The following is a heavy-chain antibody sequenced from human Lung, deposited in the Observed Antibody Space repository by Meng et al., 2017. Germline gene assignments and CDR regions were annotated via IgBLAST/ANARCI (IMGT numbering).Heavy chain of an antibody. Sequence: QGQLQRWGPGLFGASGNLPRPSAGYWGSISGSYLSWIRQSPAKGLEWIGKINHGGSTNYNPSLESRVTISVDTPKNQFSLRLTSMTVADTAVYYCARERHSTIIRGVIDFWGQGALVTVSS. V-gene: IGHV4-34*01. CDR1: WGSISGSY. CDR3: ARERHSTIIRGVIDF. CDR2: INHGGST. D-gene: IGHD3-10*01. J-gene: IGHJ4*02.